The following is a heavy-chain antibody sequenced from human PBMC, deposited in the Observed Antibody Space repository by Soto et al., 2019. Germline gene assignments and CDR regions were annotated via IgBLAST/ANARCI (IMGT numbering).Heavy chain of an antibody. Sequence: QVQLQESGPGLVKPSGTLSLTCAVSGGSISSSNWWSWVRQPPGKGLEWIGEIFDSGSTNYYPSLKSPVTISVDKSKNQLSLKLSAVTAADTAVYYCAREPLYYYDSSGYYPDAFDIWGQGTMVTVSS. CDR3: AREPLYYYDSSGYYPDAFDI. V-gene: IGHV4-4*02. CDR2: IFDSGST. D-gene: IGHD3-22*01. J-gene: IGHJ3*02. CDR1: GGSISSSNW.